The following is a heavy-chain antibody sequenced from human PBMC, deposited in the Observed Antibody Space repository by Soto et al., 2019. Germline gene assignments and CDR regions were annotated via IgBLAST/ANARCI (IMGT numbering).Heavy chain of an antibody. CDR1: GGTFSSYA. D-gene: IGHD3-22*01. CDR3: ASYYVSRGYYFRGLDY. Sequence: SVKVSCKAAGGTFSSYAISWVRQAPGQGLEWMGGIIPIFGTADYAQKFQGRVTITADESTSTGNMELSSLRSDVNAVYYCASYYVSRGYYFRGLDYWG. CDR2: IIPIFGTA. J-gene: IGHJ4*01. V-gene: IGHV1-69*13.